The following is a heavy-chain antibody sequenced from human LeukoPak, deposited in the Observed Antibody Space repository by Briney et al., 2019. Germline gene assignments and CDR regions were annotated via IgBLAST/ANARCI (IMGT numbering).Heavy chain of an antibody. Sequence: SETLSLTCTVSGGSISSYYWSWIRQPPGKGLEWIGEINHSGSTNYNPSLKSRVTISVDTSKNQFSLKLSSVTAADTAVYYCARRSAGYNWFDPWGQGTLVTVSS. CDR1: GGSISSYY. CDR3: ARRSAGYNWFDP. V-gene: IGHV4-34*01. J-gene: IGHJ5*02. CDR2: INHSGST.